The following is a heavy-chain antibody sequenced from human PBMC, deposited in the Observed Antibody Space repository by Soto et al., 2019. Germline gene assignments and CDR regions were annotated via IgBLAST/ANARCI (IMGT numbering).Heavy chain of an antibody. D-gene: IGHD3-16*01. Sequence: PGGSLRLSCAASGFAFSRYDMHWVRQAPGKGLEWVALISCDGTNKDYADSVKGRFTISRDNSKNTLYLQMNSLRAEDTAVYYCANGRDYVWGNNWGRGTLVTVSS. CDR1: GFAFSRYD. CDR3: ANGRDYVWGNN. V-gene: IGHV3-30*18. CDR2: ISCDGTNK. J-gene: IGHJ4*02.